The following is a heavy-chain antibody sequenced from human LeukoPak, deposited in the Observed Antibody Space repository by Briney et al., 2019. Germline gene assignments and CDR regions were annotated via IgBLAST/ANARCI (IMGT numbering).Heavy chain of an antibody. Sequence: PSETLSLTCSVSGGSISGSSYCWGWIRQPPGKGLEWIVSIYYSGRTYYNPSLKSRVTISIDTSKNQFSLKLSSVTAADTAVYYCAREGLRGRRYYDILTGPNWFDPWGQGTLVTVSS. D-gene: IGHD3-9*01. CDR1: GGSISGSSYC. V-gene: IGHV4-39*07. CDR2: IYYSGRT. CDR3: AREGLRGRRYYDILTGPNWFDP. J-gene: IGHJ5*02.